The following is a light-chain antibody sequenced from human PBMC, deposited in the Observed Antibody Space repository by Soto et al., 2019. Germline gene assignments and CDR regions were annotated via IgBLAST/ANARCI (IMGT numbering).Light chain of an antibody. J-gene: IGKJ2*01. CDR1: QTISVW. CDR2: DAS. V-gene: IGKV1-5*01. Sequence: DIQMTQSPSTLSASVGDGVTITCRASQTISVWLAWYQQRPGKAPKLLIYDASSLETGVPSRYSVSDSMTEFTITIHSLQPDDFATYYNQQYDSSTPTFVQGTKLQIK. CDR3: QQYDSSTPT.